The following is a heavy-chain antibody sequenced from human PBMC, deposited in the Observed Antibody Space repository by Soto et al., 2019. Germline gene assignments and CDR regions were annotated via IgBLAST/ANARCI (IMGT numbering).Heavy chain of an antibody. CDR3: ARESQEQLMGGWFDP. Sequence: SVKVSCKASGYTFTSYAMHWVRQALGQRFEWMGWINAGNGNTKYSQKFQGRVTITRDTSASTAYMKLSSLRSEDTAWHYWARESQEQLMGGWFDPWGQGTLVTVSS. J-gene: IGHJ5*02. D-gene: IGHD2-8*01. CDR1: GYTFTSYA. CDR2: INAGNGNT. V-gene: IGHV1-3*01.